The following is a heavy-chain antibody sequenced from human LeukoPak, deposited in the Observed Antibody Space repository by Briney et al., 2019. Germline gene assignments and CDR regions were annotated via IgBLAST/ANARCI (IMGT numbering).Heavy chain of an antibody. CDR2: ISRSGSTM. CDR3: VRETPIAVAGTIYYYYYMDV. V-gene: IGHV3-48*03. J-gene: IGHJ6*03. D-gene: IGHD6-19*01. Sequence: GGSLRLSCAASGFTFSSYEMNWVRQAPGKGLEWVSYISRSGSTMYYADSVKGRFTISRDNAKNSLYLQMNSLRAEDTALYYCVRETPIAVAGTIYYYYYMDVWGKGTTVTVSS. CDR1: GFTFSSYE.